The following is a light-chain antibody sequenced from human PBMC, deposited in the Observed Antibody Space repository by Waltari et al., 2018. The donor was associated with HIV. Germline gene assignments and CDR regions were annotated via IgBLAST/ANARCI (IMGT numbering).Light chain of an antibody. CDR3: QQYGSSVT. J-gene: IGKJ2*01. V-gene: IGKV3-20*01. CDR1: QSVSSSD. CDR2: GAS. Sequence: EIVLTQSPGTLSLSPGERANLACRASQSVSSSDLAWYQQKPGQAPRRLIYGASSRATGIPDRFSGSGSGIDFTLTISRLEPEDFAVYYCQQYGSSVTFGQGTKLEIK.